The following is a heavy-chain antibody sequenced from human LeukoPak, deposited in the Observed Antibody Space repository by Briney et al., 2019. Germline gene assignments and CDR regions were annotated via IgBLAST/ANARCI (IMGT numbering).Heavy chain of an antibody. J-gene: IGHJ3*02. CDR2: IYYSGST. CDR1: SGSISSSSYY. V-gene: IGHV4-39*01. Sequence: SETLSLTCTVSSGSISSSSYYWGWIRQPPGKGLEWIGSIYYSGSTYYNPSLKSRVTISVDTSKNQFSLKLSSVTAADTAVYYCARHPGGAFDIWGQGTMVTVSS. D-gene: IGHD1-14*01. CDR3: ARHPGGAFDI.